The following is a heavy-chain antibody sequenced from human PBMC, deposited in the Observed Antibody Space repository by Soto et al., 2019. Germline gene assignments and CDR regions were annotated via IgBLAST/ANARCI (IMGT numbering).Heavy chain of an antibody. D-gene: IGHD6-13*01. CDR1: GFTFSSYA. CDR3: AKDYSGYSSSWCDY. J-gene: IGHJ4*02. CDR2: ISGSGGST. V-gene: IGHV3-23*01. Sequence: LRLSCAASGFTFSSYAMSWVRQAPGKGLEWVSAISGSGGSTYYADSVKGRFTISRDNSKNTLYLQMNSLRAEDTAVYYCAKDYSGYSSSWCDYWGQGTLVTVSS.